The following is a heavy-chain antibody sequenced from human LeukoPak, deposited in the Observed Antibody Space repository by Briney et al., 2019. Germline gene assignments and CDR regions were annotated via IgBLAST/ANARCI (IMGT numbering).Heavy chain of an antibody. CDR3: ASNYDFWSGSPPH. CDR1: GFTFSSYS. J-gene: IGHJ4*02. Sequence: GGSLRLSCAASGFTFSSYSMNWVRQAPGKGLEWVSSISSSSSYIYYADSVKGRFTISRDNAKNSLYLQMNSLRAEDTAVYYCASNYDFWSGSPPHWGQGTLVTVSS. V-gene: IGHV3-21*01. CDR2: ISSSSSYI. D-gene: IGHD3-3*01.